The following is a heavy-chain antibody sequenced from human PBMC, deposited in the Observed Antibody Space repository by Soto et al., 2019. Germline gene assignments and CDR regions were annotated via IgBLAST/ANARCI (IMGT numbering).Heavy chain of an antibody. V-gene: IGHV4-59*01. D-gene: IGHD2-21*01. J-gene: IGHJ5*02. CDR1: GGSIKNYY. CDR3: ERDREMWLRGWGFDP. Sequence: QVQLQESGPGLVRPSETLSLTCSVSGGSIKNYYWNWIRQAPGKGLEGIGYIYYSGSTNYHPSLRGRVTISVDTSKNQYSLKLTSVTAADTDVYYCERDREMWLRGWGFDPWGQGALVTVYS. CDR2: IYYSGST.